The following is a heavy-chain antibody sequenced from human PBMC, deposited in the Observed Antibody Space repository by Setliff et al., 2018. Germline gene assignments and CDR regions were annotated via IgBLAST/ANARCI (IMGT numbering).Heavy chain of an antibody. CDR1: GLIVSSNY. Sequence: GGSLRLSCAASGLIVSSNYMSWVRQAPGKGLERVSVFYSGWDTYHADSVKGRFTISRANSQNTLFLQMNSLRVEDTAVYFCVKGSSDSRPYYFDYWGQGMRVTVSS. CDR2: FYSGWDT. CDR3: VKGSSDSRPYYFDY. D-gene: IGHD2-2*01. J-gene: IGHJ4*02. V-gene: IGHV3-53*01.